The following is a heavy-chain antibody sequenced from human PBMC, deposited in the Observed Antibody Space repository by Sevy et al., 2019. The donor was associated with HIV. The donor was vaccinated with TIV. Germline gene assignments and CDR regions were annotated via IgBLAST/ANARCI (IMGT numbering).Heavy chain of an antibody. CDR3: VREGVGGYSYSLDC. Sequence: GGSLRLSCAASGFTFSSYWMSWVRQAPGKGLEWVATMKEDGSERNYVDSVKGRFTISSDNAKNSLFLQMNSLRAVDTAVYYCVREGVGGYSYSLDCWGQGTLVTVSS. CDR1: GFTFSSYW. V-gene: IGHV3-7*01. J-gene: IGHJ4*02. D-gene: IGHD5-18*01. CDR2: MKEDGSER.